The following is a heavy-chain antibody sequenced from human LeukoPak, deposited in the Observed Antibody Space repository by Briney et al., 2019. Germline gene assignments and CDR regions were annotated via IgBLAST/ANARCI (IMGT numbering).Heavy chain of an antibody. Sequence: ASVKVSCKASGYTFTGYYMHWVRQAPGQGLEWMGWINPNSGGTNYAQKFQGRVTMTRDTSISTAYMELSRLRSDDTAVYYCARRPNWPYYYYMDVWGKGTTATVSS. D-gene: IGHD1-1*01. CDR1: GYTFTGYY. J-gene: IGHJ6*03. CDR3: ARRPNWPYYYYMDV. CDR2: INPNSGGT. V-gene: IGHV1-2*02.